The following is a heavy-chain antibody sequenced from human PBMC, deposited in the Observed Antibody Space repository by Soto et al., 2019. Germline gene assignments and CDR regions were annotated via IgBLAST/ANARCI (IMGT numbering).Heavy chain of an antibody. Sequence: QVQLVESGGGVVQPGRSLRLSCAASGFTFSSYVMHWVRQAPGKGLEWVAVIWYDGSNKYYADSVKGRFTISRDNSKNTLYLQMNSLRAEDTAVYYCARSHSGSYFSPFDYWGQGTLVTVSS. D-gene: IGHD1-26*01. J-gene: IGHJ4*02. CDR2: IWYDGSNK. CDR1: GFTFSSYV. CDR3: ARSHSGSYFSPFDY. V-gene: IGHV3-33*01.